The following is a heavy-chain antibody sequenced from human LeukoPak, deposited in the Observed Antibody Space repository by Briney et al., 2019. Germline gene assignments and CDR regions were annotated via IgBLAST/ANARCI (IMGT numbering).Heavy chain of an antibody. V-gene: IGHV4-34*01. CDR1: GGSFSGYY. J-gene: IGHJ5*02. D-gene: IGHD4-11*01. CDR2: INHSGST. Sequence: SETLSLTCAVYGGSFSGYYWSWIRQPPGKELEWIGEINHSGSTNYNPSLKSRVTISVDTSKNQFSLKLSSVTAADTAVYYCARGLSLGYSNYWAWGQGTLVTVSS. CDR3: ARGLSLGYSNYWA.